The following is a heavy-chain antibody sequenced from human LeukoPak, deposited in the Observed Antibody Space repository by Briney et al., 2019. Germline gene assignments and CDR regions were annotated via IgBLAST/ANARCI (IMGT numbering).Heavy chain of an antibody. Sequence: ASVKVSCKASGYTFTSYGISWVRQAPGQGLEWMGWISAYNGNTNYAQKLQGRVTMTTDTSTSTAYMELRSLRSDDTAVYYCARERTYYDILTGYQTEYYFDYWGQGTLVTVSS. CDR2: ISAYNGNT. D-gene: IGHD3-9*01. CDR3: ARERTYYDILTGYQTEYYFDY. CDR1: GYTFTSYG. V-gene: IGHV1-18*01. J-gene: IGHJ4*02.